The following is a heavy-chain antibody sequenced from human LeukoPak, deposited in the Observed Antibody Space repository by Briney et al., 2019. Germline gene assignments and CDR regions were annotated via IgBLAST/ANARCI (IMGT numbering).Heavy chain of an antibody. CDR2: IYYSGST. V-gene: IGHV4-59*12. D-gene: IGHD3-16*02. CDR1: GGSISSYY. CDR3: ARGWIRGYLHYDYVWGSYRSYYFDY. Sequence: ETLSLTCTVSGGSISSYYWSWIRQPPGKGLEWIGYIYYSGSTNYNPSLKSRVTISVDTSKNQFSLKLSSVTAADTAVYYCARGWIRGYLHYDYVWGSYRSYYFDYWGQGTLVTVSS. J-gene: IGHJ4*02.